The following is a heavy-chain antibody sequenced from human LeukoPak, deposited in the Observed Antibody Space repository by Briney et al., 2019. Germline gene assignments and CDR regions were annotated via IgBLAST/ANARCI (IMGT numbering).Heavy chain of an antibody. CDR2: FDPEDGET. D-gene: IGHD3-22*01. V-gene: IGHV1-24*01. J-gene: IGHJ4*02. CDR3: AMVGDSSGYHLSGFDY. CDR1: GYTLTELS. Sequence: ASVKVSCKVSGYTLTELSMHWVRQAPRKGLEWMGGFDPEDGETIYAQKFQGRVTMTEDTSTDTAYMELSSLRSEDTAVYYCAMVGDSSGYHLSGFDYWGQGTLVTVSS.